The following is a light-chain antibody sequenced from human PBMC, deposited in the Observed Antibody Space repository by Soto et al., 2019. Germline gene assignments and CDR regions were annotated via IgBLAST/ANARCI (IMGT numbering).Light chain of an antibody. V-gene: IGKV3-15*01. CDR3: QQYKSWPPIT. J-gene: IGKJ5*01. Sequence: EIVLTQSPGTLCLSPGERATLSCRASQSVSSGYLAWYQQKPGQAPRLLIYGASTRATGISTRFSGGGSGTEFTLTISGLQSEDSAVYYCQQYKSWPPITFGQGTRLEI. CDR2: GAS. CDR1: QSVSSGY.